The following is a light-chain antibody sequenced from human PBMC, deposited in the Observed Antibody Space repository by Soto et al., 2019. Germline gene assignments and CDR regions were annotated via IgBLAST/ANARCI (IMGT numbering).Light chain of an antibody. CDR2: AAS. CDR3: QQYYSYLWT. CDR1: QGISSY. J-gene: IGKJ1*01. Sequence: IRMTQSPSSFSASTGDRVTITCRASQGISSYLAWYQQKPGKAPRLLIYAASTLQSGVPSRFSGSGSGTDFTLTISCLQSEDFATYYCQQYYSYLWTFGQGTKVDIK. V-gene: IGKV1-8*01.